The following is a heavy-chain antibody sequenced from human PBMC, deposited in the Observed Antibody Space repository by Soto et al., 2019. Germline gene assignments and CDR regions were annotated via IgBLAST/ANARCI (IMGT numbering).Heavy chain of an antibody. CDR2: IIAIFGTA. Sequence: QVQLVQSGAEVKKPGSSVKVSCKASGGTFSSYAISWVRQAPGQGLEWMGGIIAIFGTANYAQKFQGRVTITADESTSTAYMELRSLRSEDTAVYYCAKHYGGNPRRYFDLWGRSTLVTVSS. CDR3: AKHYGGNPRRYFDL. V-gene: IGHV1-69*12. CDR1: GGTFSSYA. J-gene: IGHJ2*01. D-gene: IGHD4-17*01.